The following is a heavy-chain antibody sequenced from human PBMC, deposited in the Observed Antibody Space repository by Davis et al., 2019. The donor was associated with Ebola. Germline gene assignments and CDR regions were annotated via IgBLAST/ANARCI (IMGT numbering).Heavy chain of an antibody. CDR2: ISSSSSYI. J-gene: IGHJ4*02. CDR3: ARERGAAYFDY. CDR1: GFTFSSYS. D-gene: IGHD6-13*01. Sequence: GESLKISCVASGFTFSSYSMNWVRQAPGKGLEWVSSISSSSSYIYYADSVKGRFTISRDNAKNSLYLQMNSLRAEDTAVYYCARERGAAYFDYWGQGTLVTVSS. V-gene: IGHV3-21*01.